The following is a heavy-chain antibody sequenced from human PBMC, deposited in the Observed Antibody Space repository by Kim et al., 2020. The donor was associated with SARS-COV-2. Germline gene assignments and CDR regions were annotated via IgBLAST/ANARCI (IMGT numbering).Heavy chain of an antibody. V-gene: IGHV1-69*01. J-gene: IGHJ4*02. CDR2: A. CDR3: ARGGGWYAIDY. D-gene: IGHD6-13*01. Sequence: ANYAQKFQGRVPITADESTSTAYMELSSLRSEDTAVYYCARGGGWYAIDYWGQGTLVTVSS.